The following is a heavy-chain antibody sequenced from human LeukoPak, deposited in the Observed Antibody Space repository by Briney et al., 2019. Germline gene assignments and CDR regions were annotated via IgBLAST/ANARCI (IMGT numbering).Heavy chain of an antibody. D-gene: IGHD5-24*01. CDR2: VSGGGGST. CDR1: GFTFSSCA. Sequence: GASLTLSCAASGFTFSSCAMNWVRQAPEKGLEWVSTVSGGGGSTYYADSVKGRFTISRDNSKNTVHLHMSSLRAEDTAIYFCTKDHIGYNQPIDYWGQGTLVTVSS. CDR3: TKDHIGYNQPIDY. V-gene: IGHV3-23*01. J-gene: IGHJ4*02.